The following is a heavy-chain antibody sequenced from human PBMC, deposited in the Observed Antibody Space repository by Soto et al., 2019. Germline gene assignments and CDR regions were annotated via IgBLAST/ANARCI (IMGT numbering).Heavy chain of an antibody. Sequence: ASVKVSCKASGYSFGSYNMHWVRQAPGQGLEWMGVINPSGVTTNYAQKFRGRLTLTRDTSTTTVHMELSSLRSEDTAVYYCARVYEYSSGWYDFDYWRQGTLVTVSS. J-gene: IGHJ4*02. D-gene: IGHD6-19*01. CDR1: GYSFGSYN. CDR3: ARVYEYSSGWYDFDY. CDR2: INPSGVTT. V-gene: IGHV1-46*01.